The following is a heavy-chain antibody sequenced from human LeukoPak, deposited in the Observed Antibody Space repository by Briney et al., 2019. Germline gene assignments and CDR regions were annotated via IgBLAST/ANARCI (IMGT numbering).Heavy chain of an antibody. V-gene: IGHV3-48*01. J-gene: IGHJ6*03. CDR3: ARNKLGKDDFWSGYYNYYYYYMDV. D-gene: IGHD3-3*01. CDR2: ISSSSSTI. Sequence: GGSLRLSCAASGFTFSSYSMNWVRQAPGKALERLSYISSSSSTIYYADSVKRRFTISRDNAKNSLYLQMDSLRAEDTAVYYCARNKLGKDDFWSGYYNYYYYYMDVWGKGTTVTVSS. CDR1: GFTFSSYS.